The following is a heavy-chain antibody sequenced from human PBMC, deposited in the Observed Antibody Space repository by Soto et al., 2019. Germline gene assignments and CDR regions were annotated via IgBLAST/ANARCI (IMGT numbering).Heavy chain of an antibody. CDR3: AKDTSRVGSTRGLFDC. J-gene: IGHJ4*02. V-gene: IGHV3-30*18. Sequence: GGSLRLSCAASGFTFSDYGMHWVRQAPGKGLEWLAVISYDGSSKYYADSVKGRFTISRDNSKNTLYLQMSSLRTEDTAVYSCAKDTSRVGSTRGLFDCWGQGTLVTVSS. CDR1: GFTFSDYG. D-gene: IGHD1-26*01. CDR2: ISYDGSSK.